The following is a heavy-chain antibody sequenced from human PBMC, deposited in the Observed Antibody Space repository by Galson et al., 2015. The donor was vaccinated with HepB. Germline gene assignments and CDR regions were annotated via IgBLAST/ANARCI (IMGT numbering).Heavy chain of an antibody. CDR3: ARDSWDLLGNFRH. Sequence: SLRLSCAASGFTFSNYGMHWARQAPGKGLEWVAVIWHDGSNKNYADSVKGRVTISRDNSQNKLYLELNSLRAEDTAVYYCARDSWDLLGNFRHWGQGTLVTVSS. D-gene: IGHD1-26*01. V-gene: IGHV3-33*01. CDR1: GFTFSNYG. J-gene: IGHJ4*02. CDR2: IWHDGSNK.